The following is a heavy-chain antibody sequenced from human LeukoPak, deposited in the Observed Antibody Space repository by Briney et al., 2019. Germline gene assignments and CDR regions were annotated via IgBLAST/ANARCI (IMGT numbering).Heavy chain of an antibody. V-gene: IGHV3-7*03. D-gene: IGHD3-9*01. CDR2: IDQDGNEK. CDR3: ARGLTAYYIDY. Sequence: PGGSLRLSCAASGFTFSSYWMSWVRQAPGRGLEWVANIDQDGNEKYYVDSVKGRFTISRDNTKNSLYLQVNSLRTEDTAVYYCARGLTAYYIDYWGQGTLVTVSS. J-gene: IGHJ4*02. CDR1: GFTFSSYW.